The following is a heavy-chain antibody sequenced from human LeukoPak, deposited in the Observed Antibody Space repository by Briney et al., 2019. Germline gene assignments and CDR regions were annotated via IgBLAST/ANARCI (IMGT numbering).Heavy chain of an antibody. CDR1: GFTFNTYA. Sequence: GGSLRLSCATSGFTFNTYAMNWVRQAPGKGLEWIAYISVRAATIYYGDSAEGRFTISRDDAKNSLYLQMNGLRVEDTAIYYCAKDFPHWYEVPHGMDVWGQGTTVTV. CDR3: AKDFPHWYEVPHGMDV. D-gene: IGHD1-14*01. CDR2: ISVRAATI. J-gene: IGHJ6*02. V-gene: IGHV3-48*03.